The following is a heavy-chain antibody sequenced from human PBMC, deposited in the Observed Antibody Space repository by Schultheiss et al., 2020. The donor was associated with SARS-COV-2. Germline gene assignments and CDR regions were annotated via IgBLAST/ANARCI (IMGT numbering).Heavy chain of an antibody. D-gene: IGHD4/OR15-4a*01. CDR1: GFTFSNAW. CDR2: IKSKTDGGTT. Sequence: GESLKISCAASGFTFSNAWMSWVRQAPGKGLEWVGRIKSKTDGGTTDYAAPVKGRFTISRDDSKNTLYLQMNSLRAEDTAVYYCARAMAGGVLTYGMDVWGQGTTVTVSS. V-gene: IGHV3-15*01. J-gene: IGHJ6*02. CDR3: ARAMAGGVLTYGMDV.